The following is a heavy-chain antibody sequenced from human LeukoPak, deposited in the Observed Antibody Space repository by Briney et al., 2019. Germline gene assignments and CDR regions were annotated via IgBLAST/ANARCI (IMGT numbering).Heavy chain of an antibody. CDR1: GGSISSYF. Sequence: SETLSLTCTASGGSISSYFWSWIRQPPGKGLEWIAYAHYSESTNYNPSLKSRVTISLDTSKNQFSLKLSSVTAADTAVYYCARSTKMGDYWGQGTLVTVSS. V-gene: IGHV4-59*01. D-gene: IGHD3-22*01. J-gene: IGHJ4*02. CDR3: ARSTKMGDY. CDR2: AHYSEST.